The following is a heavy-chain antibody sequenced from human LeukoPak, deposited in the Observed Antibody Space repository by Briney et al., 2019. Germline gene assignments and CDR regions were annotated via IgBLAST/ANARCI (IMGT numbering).Heavy chain of an antibody. CDR3: ARAPAWLQPSFDY. CDR2: ISYGGSNK. CDR1: GFTFSSYA. J-gene: IGHJ4*02. Sequence: GGSLRLSCAASGFTFSSYAMHWVRQAPGKGLEWVAVISYGGSNKYYADSVKGRFTISRDNSKNTLYLQMNSLRAEDTAVYYCARAPAWLQPSFDYWGPGTLVTVSS. V-gene: IGHV3-30-3*01. D-gene: IGHD5-24*01.